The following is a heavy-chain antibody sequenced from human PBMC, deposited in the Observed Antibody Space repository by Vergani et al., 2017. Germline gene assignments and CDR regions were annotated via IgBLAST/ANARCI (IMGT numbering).Heavy chain of an antibody. CDR1: GYTFTSYG. Sequence: QVQLVQSGAEVKKPGASVKVSCKASGYTFTSYGISWVRQAPGQGLEWMGWISAYNGNTNSAQQLQGRVTMTTETSTSTAYMDLRSLGSDDTAVYYCAREVRTTVTTSYYYGMDVGGQGSTGT. CDR3: AREVRTTVTTSYYYGMDV. CDR2: ISAYNGNT. V-gene: IGHV1-18*04. D-gene: IGHD4-17*01. J-gene: IGHJ6*02.